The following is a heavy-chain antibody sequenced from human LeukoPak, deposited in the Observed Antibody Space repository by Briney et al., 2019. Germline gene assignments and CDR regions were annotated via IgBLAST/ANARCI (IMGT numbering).Heavy chain of an antibody. CDR1: AFTFSTYA. D-gene: IGHD3-22*01. Sequence: GGSLRLSCAASAFTFSTYAMHCVRQAPGKGLEWVAVISYDGSNKYYADSVKGRFTISRDNSKNTLYLQMNSLRAEDTAVYYCAKCPSSSGYYHFEDYWGQGTLVTVSS. CDR3: AKCPSSSGYYHFEDY. V-gene: IGHV3-30*18. CDR2: ISYDGSNK. J-gene: IGHJ4*02.